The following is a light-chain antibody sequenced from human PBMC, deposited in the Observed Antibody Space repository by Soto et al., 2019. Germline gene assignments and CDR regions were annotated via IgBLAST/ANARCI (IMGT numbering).Light chain of an antibody. CDR3: YQYYGYPLT. CDR1: QGISSY. J-gene: IGKJ4*01. CDR2: AAS. Sequence: AIRMTQSPSSLSSSTGDRVTITCRASQGISSYLAWYQQKPGKAPKRLIYAASTLRSGVPSRFIGGGSGADYTPTISCLQSEDFATYYCYQYYGYPLTFGGGTKVEIK. V-gene: IGKV1-8*01.